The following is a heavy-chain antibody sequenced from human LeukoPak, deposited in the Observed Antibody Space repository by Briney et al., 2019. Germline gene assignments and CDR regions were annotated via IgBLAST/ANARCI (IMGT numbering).Heavy chain of an antibody. CDR1: GYSFTTYW. J-gene: IGHJ4*02. V-gene: IGHV5-51*01. CDR3: ARMADYGDYFDY. D-gene: IGHD4-17*01. Sequence: PGESLKISCKSSGYSFTTYWIGWVRQMPGKGLEWMGTIYPGDSNTRYSPSFQGQVTISADKSISTAYLQWSSLKASDTAMYHCARMADYGDYFDYWGQGTLATVSS. CDR2: IYPGDSNT.